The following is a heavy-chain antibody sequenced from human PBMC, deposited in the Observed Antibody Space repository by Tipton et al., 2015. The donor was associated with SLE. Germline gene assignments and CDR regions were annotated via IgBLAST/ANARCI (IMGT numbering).Heavy chain of an antibody. CDR1: GGFISSHY. D-gene: IGHD6-13*01. Sequence: TLSLTCTVSGGFISSHYWSWIRQPPGKGLEWIGYIYYSGSTNYNPSLKSRVTISVDTSKNQFSLKLSSVTAADTAVYYCARDGIAAAGTEGWGQGTMVTVSS. J-gene: IGHJ3*01. CDR3: ARDGIAAAGTEG. V-gene: IGHV4-59*11. CDR2: IYYSGST.